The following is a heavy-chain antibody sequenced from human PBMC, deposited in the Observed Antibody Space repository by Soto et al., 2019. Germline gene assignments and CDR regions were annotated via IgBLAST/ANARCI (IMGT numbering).Heavy chain of an antibody. CDR2: IIPIFGTA. CDR3: ARGLALNSGWFVEGHLGYYYGMDV. D-gene: IGHD6-19*01. J-gene: IGHJ6*02. V-gene: IGHV1-69*13. CDR1: VCTFSGYA. Sequence: EASVKGSCKASVCTFSGYAISWVRQAPGQGLEWMGGIIPIFGTANYAQKFQGRVTITADESTSTAYMELSSLRSEDTAVYYCARGLALNSGWFVEGHLGYYYGMDVWGQGRQVTVSS.